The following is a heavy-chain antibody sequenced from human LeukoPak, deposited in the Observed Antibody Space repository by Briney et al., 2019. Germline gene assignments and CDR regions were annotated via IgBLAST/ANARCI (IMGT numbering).Heavy chain of an antibody. CDR2: ISSSSSYI. J-gene: IGHJ4*02. Sequence: PGRSLRLSCAASGFTFSSYGMHWVRQAPGKGLEWVSSISSSSSYIYYADSVKGRFTISRDNAKNSLCLQMNSLRAEDTAVYYCARARRSFDYWGQGTLVTVSS. CDR1: GFTFSSYG. CDR3: ARARRSFDY. V-gene: IGHV3-21*01.